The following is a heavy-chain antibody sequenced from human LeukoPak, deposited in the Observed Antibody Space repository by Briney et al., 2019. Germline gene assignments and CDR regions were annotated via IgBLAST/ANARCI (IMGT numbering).Heavy chain of an antibody. V-gene: IGHV5-51*01. D-gene: IGHD5-24*01. Sequence: GESLRISCQGFGYPFTTSWIGWVRQLHGKGLEWKAIIYAGNSDAKYSPSFQGQVSISTDRSISTAYLHWSSLKASDTAIYYCAIINHPDGRVYWGQGTLVTVSS. CDR1: GYPFTTSW. CDR3: AIINHPDGRVY. J-gene: IGHJ4*02. CDR2: IYAGNSDA.